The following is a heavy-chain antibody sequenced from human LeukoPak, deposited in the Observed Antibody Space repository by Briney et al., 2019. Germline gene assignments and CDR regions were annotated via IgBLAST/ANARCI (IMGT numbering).Heavy chain of an antibody. CDR1: GYTFTRYG. V-gene: IGHV1-18*01. J-gene: IGHJ3*02. Sequence: ASVKVSCKASGYTFTRYGISWVRQAPGQGREWMGWISAYNGNTNYAQKLQGRLTMTTATSTSTAYMELRSLRSDDTAVYYCARGWSGSYHMWAFDIWGQGTMVTVSS. CDR2: ISAYNGNT. D-gene: IGHD1-26*01. CDR3: ARGWSGSYHMWAFDI.